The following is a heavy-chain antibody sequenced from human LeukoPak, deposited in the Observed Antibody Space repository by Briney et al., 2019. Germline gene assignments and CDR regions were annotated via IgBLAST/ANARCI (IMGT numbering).Heavy chain of an antibody. CDR2: MSHNRGT. Sequence: KPSETLSLTCAVSGHSIGTGYYCGWIRQPPGKGLEWFGSMSHNRGTYYNPSLKSRVTISMDTSKNQTSLRLTSVTAADTAVYYCASYYASGVSAYNYYGMDVWGKGTTVTVSS. D-gene: IGHD3-10*01. CDR1: GHSIGTGYY. CDR3: ASYYASGVSAYNYYGMDV. V-gene: IGHV4-38-2*01. J-gene: IGHJ6*04.